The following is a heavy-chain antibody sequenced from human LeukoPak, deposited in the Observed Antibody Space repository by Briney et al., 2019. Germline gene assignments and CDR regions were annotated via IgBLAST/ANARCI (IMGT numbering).Heavy chain of an antibody. CDR3: ARGDDYKSTLFDY. Sequence: SETLSLTCTVSGGSVSNGSYYWSWIRQPPGKGLEWIGYIYYSGSTNYNPSLKSRVTISIDTSKNQFSLKLTSATAADTAVYYCARGDDYKSTLFDYWGQGTLVTVSS. J-gene: IGHJ4*02. V-gene: IGHV4-61*01. CDR1: GGSVSNGSYY. CDR2: IYYSGST. D-gene: IGHD5-12*01.